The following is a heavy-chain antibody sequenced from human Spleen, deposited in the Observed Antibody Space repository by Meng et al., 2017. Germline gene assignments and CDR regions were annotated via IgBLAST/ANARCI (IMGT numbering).Heavy chain of an antibody. D-gene: IGHD6-13*01. CDR2: ISYDGSNK. CDR3: ARGAIAVAGTRLGRDY. CDR1: GFTFSSYA. J-gene: IGHJ4*02. Sequence: GGSLRLSCAASGFTFSSYAMHWVRQAPGKGLEWVAVISYDGSNKYYADSVKGRFTISRDNSKNTLYLQMNSLRAEDTAVYYCARGAIAVAGTRLGRDYWGQGTLVTVSS. V-gene: IGHV3-30*04.